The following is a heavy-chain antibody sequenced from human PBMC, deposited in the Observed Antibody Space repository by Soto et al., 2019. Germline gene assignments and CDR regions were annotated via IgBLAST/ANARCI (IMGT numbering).Heavy chain of an antibody. D-gene: IGHD3-10*01. V-gene: IGHV5-10-1*01. Sequence: GESLKISCKGSGYSFTSYWISWVRQMPGKGLEWMGRIDPSDSYTNYSPSFQGHVTISADKSISTAYLQWSSLKASDTAMYYCARHYYGSGSYYNLIGGMDVWGQGTTVTVS. CDR3: ARHYYGSGSYYNLIGGMDV. J-gene: IGHJ6*02. CDR1: GYSFTSYW. CDR2: IDPSDSYT.